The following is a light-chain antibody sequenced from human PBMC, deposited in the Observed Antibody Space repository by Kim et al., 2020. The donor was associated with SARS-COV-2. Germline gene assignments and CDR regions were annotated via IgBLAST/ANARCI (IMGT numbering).Light chain of an antibody. CDR1: SSDVGGYNY. J-gene: IGLJ2*01. CDR3: SSHTSTNTLV. V-gene: IGLV2-14*01. Sequence: QSVLTQPASVSGSPGQSITISCTGTSSDVGGYNYVSWYQQHPGKAPKLMFYDVSKRPSGVSNRFSGSKSGNTASLTISGLQAEDEADYYCSSHTSTNTLVFGGGTQLTVL. CDR2: DVS.